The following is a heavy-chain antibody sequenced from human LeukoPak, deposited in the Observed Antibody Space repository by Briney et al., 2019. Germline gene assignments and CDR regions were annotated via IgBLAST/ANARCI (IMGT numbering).Heavy chain of an antibody. Sequence: PGGSLRLSCAASGFTFSSYWMHWVRQAPGKGLVWVSRINSDGSSTTYADSVKGRFTISRDNAKNTLHLQMNSLRAEDTAVYYCAKDKGIQLWPQGGDYWGQGTLVTVSS. CDR3: AKDKGIQLWPQGGDY. J-gene: IGHJ4*02. CDR1: GFTFSSYW. D-gene: IGHD5-18*01. V-gene: IGHV3-74*01. CDR2: INSDGSST.